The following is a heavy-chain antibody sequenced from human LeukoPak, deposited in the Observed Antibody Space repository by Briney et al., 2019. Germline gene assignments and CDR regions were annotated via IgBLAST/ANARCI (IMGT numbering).Heavy chain of an antibody. CDR2: ISAYNGNT. CDR3: ARERITMVRGVIITAEGLDY. J-gene: IGHJ4*02. Sequence: ASVKVSCKASGYTFTSYGISWVRQVLGQGLEWMGWISAYNGNTNYAQKLQGRVTMTTDTSTSTAYMELRSLRSDDTAVYYCARERITMVRGVIITAEGLDYWGQGTLVTVSS. CDR1: GYTFTSYG. D-gene: IGHD3-10*01. V-gene: IGHV1-18*01.